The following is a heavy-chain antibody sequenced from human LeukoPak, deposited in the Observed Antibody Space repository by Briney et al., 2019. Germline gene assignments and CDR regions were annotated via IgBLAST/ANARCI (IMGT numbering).Heavy chain of an antibody. V-gene: IGHV1-2*02. Sequence: ASVKVSCKASGYTFTGYYMHWVRQAPGQGLEWMGWINPNSGGTNYAQKFRGRVTMTRDTSISTAYMELSRLRSDDTAVYYCATGTTVGADYFDYWGQGTLVTVSS. D-gene: IGHD1-7*01. J-gene: IGHJ4*02. CDR3: ATGTTVGADYFDY. CDR2: INPNSGGT. CDR1: GYTFTGYY.